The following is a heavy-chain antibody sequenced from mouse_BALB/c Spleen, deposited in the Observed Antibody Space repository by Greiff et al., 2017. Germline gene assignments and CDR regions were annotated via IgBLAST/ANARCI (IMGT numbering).Heavy chain of an antibody. CDR2: INPSNGRT. Sequence: QVQLQHPGAELVKPGASVKLSCKASGYTFTSYWMHWVKQRPGQGLEWIGEINPSNGRTNYNEKFKSKATLTVDKSSSTADMQLSSLTSEDSAVYDCARFDMTTAYWGQGTLVTVSA. D-gene: IGHD2-12*01. CDR3: ARFDMTTAY. CDR1: GYTFTSYW. J-gene: IGHJ3*01. V-gene: IGHV1S81*02.